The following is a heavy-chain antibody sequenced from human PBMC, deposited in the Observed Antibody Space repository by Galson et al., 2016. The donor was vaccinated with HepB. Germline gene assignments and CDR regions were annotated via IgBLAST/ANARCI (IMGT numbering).Heavy chain of an antibody. Sequence: SVKVSCKASGYEFSNYGISWVRQAPGQGLEWMGWISGYNGDTKYAQKFQGRVTVTRDKATSTAYMELRSLRPDDTAVYYCAREVVLRFDLWGKGTRVTVSS. D-gene: IGHD2-21*01. CDR3: AREVVLRFDL. CDR1: GYEFSNYG. CDR2: ISGYNGDT. J-gene: IGHJ4*02. V-gene: IGHV1-18*01.